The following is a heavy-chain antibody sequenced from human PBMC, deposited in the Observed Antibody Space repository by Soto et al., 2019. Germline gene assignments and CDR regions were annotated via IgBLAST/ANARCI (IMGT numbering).Heavy chain of an antibody. D-gene: IGHD6-13*01. CDR1: GFVFSSFG. CDR2: IWYDGSNT. J-gene: IGHJ4*02. V-gene: IGHV3-33*01. CDR3: ARDLLGSAGHFDY. Sequence: GGSLRLSCAASGFVFSSFGMHWVRQAPGKGLEWVTMIWYDGSNTYYADSVKGRFTISRDNSRNTVYLQMNSLRAEDTAVYYCARDLLGSAGHFDYWGQGTLVTVSS.